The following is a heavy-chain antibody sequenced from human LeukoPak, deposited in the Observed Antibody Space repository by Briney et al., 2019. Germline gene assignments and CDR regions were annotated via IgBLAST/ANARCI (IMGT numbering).Heavy chain of an antibody. J-gene: IGHJ4*02. D-gene: IGHD6-19*01. CDR1: GYTFTGYY. V-gene: IGHV1-2*02. Sequence: ASVKVSCKASGYTFTGYYMHWVRQAPGQGLEWMGWINPNSGGTNYAQKFEGRVTMTRDTSISTAYMELSRLRSDDTAVYYCARVGSVATAGTGGVYWGQGTLVTVSS. CDR2: INPNSGGT. CDR3: ARVGSVATAGTGGVY.